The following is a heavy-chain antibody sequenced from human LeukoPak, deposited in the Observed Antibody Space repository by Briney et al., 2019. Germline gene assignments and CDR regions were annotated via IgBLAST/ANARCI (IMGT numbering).Heavy chain of an antibody. CDR2: INPNSGGT. J-gene: IGHJ6*03. D-gene: IGHD2-21*02. CDR3: AREVAYCGGDCYPQSYYYYYMDV. CDR1: GYTFTGYY. V-gene: IGHV1-2*06. Sequence: ASVKVSCKASGYTFTGYYMHWVRQAPGQGLEWMGRINPNSGGTNYAQMFQGRGTMTRDTSISTAYMELSRLRSDDTAVYYCAREVAYCGGDCYPQSYYYYYMDVWGKGTTVTVSS.